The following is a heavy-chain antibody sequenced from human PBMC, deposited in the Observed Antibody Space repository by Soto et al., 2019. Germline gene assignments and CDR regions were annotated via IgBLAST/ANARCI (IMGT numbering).Heavy chain of an antibody. CDR3: ARGFCTTTTCLVGDF. D-gene: IGHD2-2*01. CDR1: GYTFTSYY. Sequence: QVQLVQSGAEVKKPGASVKISCKSSGYTFTSYYMHWVRQAPGQGREWMGMINPSGGSTNYAQRFQGRVTMTRDTSTSTVYMDLSDLRSEDTAVYYCARGFCTTTTCLVGDFWGQGTLVTVSS. CDR2: INPSGGST. J-gene: IGHJ4*02. V-gene: IGHV1-46*01.